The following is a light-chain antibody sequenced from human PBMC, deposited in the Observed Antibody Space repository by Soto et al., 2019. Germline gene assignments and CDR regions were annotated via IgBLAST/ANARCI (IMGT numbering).Light chain of an antibody. CDR1: QGISSY. Sequence: IKLTHSPSSLSASVGDRVTITCRASQGISSYLAWYQQKPGKAPKLLIHKASSLQSGVPSRFSGRGSGTDFTLTISSLHPDDFATYYCQQYNSYSPTFGQGTKV. CDR3: QQYNSYSPT. J-gene: IGKJ1*01. V-gene: IGKV1-5*03. CDR2: KAS.